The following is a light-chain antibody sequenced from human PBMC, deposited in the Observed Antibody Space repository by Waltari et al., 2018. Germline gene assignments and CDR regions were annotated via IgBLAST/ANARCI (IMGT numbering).Light chain of an antibody. CDR2: GDT. CDR1: ALAKKY. CDR3: YSTDSNSNYGV. V-gene: IGLV3-10*01. J-gene: IGLJ2*01. Sequence: SYEWTQPPSVSVSPGQTARITCSGDALAKKYASWYQKKPGQAPVLILYGDTKRPSEIPERFSGSISGTMATLTISGAQVEDEAVCYCYSTDSNSNYGVFGGGTKLTVL.